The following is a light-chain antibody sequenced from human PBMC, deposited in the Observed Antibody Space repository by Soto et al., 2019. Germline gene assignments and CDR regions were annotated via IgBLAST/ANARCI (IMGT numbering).Light chain of an antibody. CDR3: QHRSNWPLT. Sequence: IVLTQSPGTLSLSPGERATLTCRASQSISSGYLAWYQQKTGQTPRLLFYGASTRATGIPDRVSGSGSGTDFTLTISGLQSEDFAVYYCQHRSNWPLTFGGGTKVDIK. CDR2: GAS. CDR1: QSISSGY. J-gene: IGKJ4*01. V-gene: IGKV3D-20*02.